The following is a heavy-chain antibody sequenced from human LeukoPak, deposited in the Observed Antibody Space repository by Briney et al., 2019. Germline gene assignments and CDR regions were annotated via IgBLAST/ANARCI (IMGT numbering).Heavy chain of an antibody. CDR2: INHSGST. V-gene: IGHV4-34*01. D-gene: IGHD2-15*01. CDR3: AILGCSGGSCYRRGGMDV. J-gene: IGHJ6*02. Sequence: SETLSLTCTVSVGSIRSHYWSWIRQSPGKGLEWIGEINHSGSTNYNPSLKSRVTISVDTSKNQFSLKLSSVTAADTAVYYCAILGCSGGSCYRRGGMDVWGQGTTVTVSS. CDR1: VGSIRSHY.